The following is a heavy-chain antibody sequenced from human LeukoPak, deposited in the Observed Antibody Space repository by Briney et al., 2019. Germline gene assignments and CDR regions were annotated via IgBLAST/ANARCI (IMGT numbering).Heavy chain of an antibody. V-gene: IGHV3-30*18. CDR3: AKDAPGSFADY. D-gene: IGHD2-15*01. J-gene: IGHJ4*02. CDR1: GFTFSSYG. CDR2: ISYDGSNK. Sequence: PGRSLRLSCAASGFTFSSYGMHWVRQAPGKGLEWVAVISYDGSNKYYADPVKGRFTISRENSKNTLYLQMNSLRAEDTAVYYCAKDAPGSFADYWGQGTLVTVSS.